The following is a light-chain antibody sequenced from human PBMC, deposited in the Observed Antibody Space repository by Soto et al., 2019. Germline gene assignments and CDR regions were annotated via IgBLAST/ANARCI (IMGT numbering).Light chain of an antibody. Sequence: EIVMTQSPATLSVSPGVRANLSCRGSQSVSSNLAWYQQKAGQAPRLLIYGASNRATGIPARFSGSGSGTEFTLTISSLQSEDFAVYYCQQYNNWPPSTFGQGTKLEIK. V-gene: IGKV3-15*01. J-gene: IGKJ2*01. CDR2: GAS. CDR3: QQYNNWPPST. CDR1: QSVSSN.